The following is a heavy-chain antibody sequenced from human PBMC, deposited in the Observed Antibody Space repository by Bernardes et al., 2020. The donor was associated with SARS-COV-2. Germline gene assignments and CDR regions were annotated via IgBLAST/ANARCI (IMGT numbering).Heavy chain of an antibody. CDR2: ISSTGGST. Sequence: GGSLRLSCSASGFTFSSYAMHWVRQAPGKGLEYVSAISSTGGSTYYADSVKGRFTISRDNSKNTLYLQMSSLRAEDTAVYYCVKDLAHSRITMIVVVNDDAFDIWGQGTMVTVSS. CDR3: VKDLAHSRITMIVVVNDDAFDI. J-gene: IGHJ3*02. D-gene: IGHD3-22*01. CDR1: GFTFSSYA. V-gene: IGHV3-64D*06.